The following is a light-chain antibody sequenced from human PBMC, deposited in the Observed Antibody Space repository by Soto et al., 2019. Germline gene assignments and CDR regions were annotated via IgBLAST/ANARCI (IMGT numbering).Light chain of an antibody. V-gene: IGKV3-20*01. J-gene: IGKJ1*01. CDR2: GAS. Sequence: EIVLAQSPGTLSLPPGERATLSCRASQSDRSSYLAWYQQKFGQAPRLLIYGASSRATGIPDRFSGSGPGTDFTLTISRLEPEDFAVYYCQQYGSSSWTFGQGTKVDIK. CDR3: QQYGSSSWT. CDR1: QSDRSSY.